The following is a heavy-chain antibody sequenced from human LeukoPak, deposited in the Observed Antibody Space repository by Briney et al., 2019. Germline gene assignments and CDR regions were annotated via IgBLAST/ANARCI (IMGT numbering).Heavy chain of an antibody. CDR1: GFTFDDYA. CDR2: ISGDGGST. V-gene: IGHV3-43*02. D-gene: IGHD3-10*01. J-gene: IGHJ4*02. Sequence: GGSLRLSCAASGFTFDDYAMHWVRQAPGKGLEWVSLISGDGGSTYYADSVKGRFTISRDNSKNSLYLQMNSLRTEDTALYYCAKDKGYYGSGSYSYFDYWGQGTLVTVSS. CDR3: AKDKGYYGSGSYSYFDY.